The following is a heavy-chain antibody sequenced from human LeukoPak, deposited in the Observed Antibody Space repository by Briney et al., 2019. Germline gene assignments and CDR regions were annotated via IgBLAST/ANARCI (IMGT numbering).Heavy chain of an antibody. D-gene: IGHD1/OR15-1a*01. Sequence: SETLSLTCTVSGGSISSADYYWSWIRQHPGKGLEWIGYISYRGTTNYNPSLKSRVTMSVDTSKNQFSLKLVSMTAADTAVYYCARDSDGTIDYWGQGTLVTVSS. CDR3: ARDSDGTIDY. V-gene: IGHV4-31*03. CDR1: GGSISSADYY. CDR2: ISYRGTT. J-gene: IGHJ4*02.